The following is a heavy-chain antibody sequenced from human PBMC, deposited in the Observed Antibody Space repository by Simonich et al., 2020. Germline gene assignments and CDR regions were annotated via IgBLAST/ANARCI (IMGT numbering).Heavy chain of an antibody. J-gene: IGHJ4*02. CDR1: GFTFSSYS. CDR3: ARNRLDY. Sequence: EVQLVESGGGLVKPGGSLRLSCAASGFTFSSYSMNWVRQAPGKGLEWVSRMNSEGSSTSYAESVKGRFTISRDNAKNTLYLQMNSLRAEDTAVYYCARNRLDYWGQGTLVTVSS. CDR2: MNSEGSST. V-gene: IGHV3-74*02.